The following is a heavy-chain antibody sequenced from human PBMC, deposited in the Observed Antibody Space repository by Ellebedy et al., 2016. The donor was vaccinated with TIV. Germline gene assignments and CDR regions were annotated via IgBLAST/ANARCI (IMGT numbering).Heavy chain of an antibody. J-gene: IGHJ4*02. Sequence: MPSETLSLTCTVSGGSISSYYWSWIRQPPGKGLEWIGYIYYSGSTNYHPSLKSRVTISVDTSKNQFSLKLSSVTAADTAVYYCASAMALRNWGQGTLVTVSS. V-gene: IGHV4-59*08. CDR3: ASAMALRN. D-gene: IGHD5-24*01. CDR1: GGSISSYY. CDR2: IYYSGST.